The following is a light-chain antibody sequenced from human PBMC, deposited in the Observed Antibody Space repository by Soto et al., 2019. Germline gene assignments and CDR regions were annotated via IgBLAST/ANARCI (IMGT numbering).Light chain of an antibody. V-gene: IGLV2-14*01. CDR1: SSDVGGYYY. CDR3: SSYTSTSTPCV. CDR2: EVS. Sequence: SVLTQAASVSGSPGQWITISCTGTSSDVGGYYYVSWYQLHPGKAPKLIIYEVSHRPSGASNHFSGYKSGNTASLTISGLQAEDEADYYCSSYTSTSTPCVFGTGTKVTVL. J-gene: IGLJ1*01.